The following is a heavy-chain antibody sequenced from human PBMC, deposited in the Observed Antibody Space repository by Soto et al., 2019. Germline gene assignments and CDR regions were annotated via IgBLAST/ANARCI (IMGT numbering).Heavy chain of an antibody. J-gene: IGHJ4*02. CDR1: GGSFTSNNW. V-gene: IGHV4-4*02. CDR2: IYRTGST. D-gene: IGHD1-7*01. CDR3: ASRDPGTSVDY. Sequence: QVQLQESDPGLVKPSGTLSLTCAVSGGSFTSNNWWTWVRQPPGQGLEWIGEIYRTGSTNYNPSLNSRVTISLDKSENQFPLKVTSLTAADTAVYYCASRDPGTSVDYWGQGTLVTVSS.